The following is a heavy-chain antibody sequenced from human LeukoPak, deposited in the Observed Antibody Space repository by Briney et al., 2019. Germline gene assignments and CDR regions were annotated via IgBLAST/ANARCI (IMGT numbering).Heavy chain of an antibody. J-gene: IGHJ4*02. V-gene: IGHV3-15*01. CDR2: IKTESYGGTT. CDR1: GLTFSNAW. CDR3: TTDPYSGSHFDY. Sequence: GGSLRLSCAASGLTFSNAWMAWVRQAPGKGLEWVGRIKTESYGGTTDYAAPVKGRFTISRDDSKNTLYLQMNSPKTEDAAVYYCTTDPYSGSHFDYWGQGTLVTVSS. D-gene: IGHD1-26*01.